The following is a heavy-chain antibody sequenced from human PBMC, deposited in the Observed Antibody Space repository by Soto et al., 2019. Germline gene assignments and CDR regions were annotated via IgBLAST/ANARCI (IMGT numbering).Heavy chain of an antibody. V-gene: IGHV1-46*01. CDR2: VNPSGGHT. J-gene: IGHJ4*02. Sequence: QVQLMQSGAEVKKPGASVKVSCKASGDTFTDYYIHWVRQAPGQGLEWMGTVNPSGGHTTYAQHFLGRVTMTRDTSTRTLYMELTSLTSDDTAIYSCARGGHVVVVTAALDYWGQGTLVTVYS. CDR3: ARGGHVVVVTAALDY. CDR1: GDTFTDYY. D-gene: IGHD2-21*02.